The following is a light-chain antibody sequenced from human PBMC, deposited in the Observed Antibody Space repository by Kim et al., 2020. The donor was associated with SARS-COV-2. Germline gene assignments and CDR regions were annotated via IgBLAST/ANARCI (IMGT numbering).Light chain of an antibody. V-gene: IGKV1-39*01. CDR3: QQSHTAPLLT. Sequence: IQMTQSPSSLAASVGDRVTITCRASQNINSFLNWYQQRPGKAPKLLIYAASTLQIGVPSRFSGSGSGTDFTLTITSLQPEDFATYYCQQSHTAPLLTFGGGTKVDIK. CDR2: AAS. CDR1: QNINSF. J-gene: IGKJ4*01.